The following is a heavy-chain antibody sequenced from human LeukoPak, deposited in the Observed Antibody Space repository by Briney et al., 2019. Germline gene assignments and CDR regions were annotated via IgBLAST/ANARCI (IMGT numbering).Heavy chain of an antibody. CDR2: INPNSGGT. Sequence: GASVKVSCKASGYTFTGYYMHWVRQAPGQGLEWMGWINPNSGGTNYAQKFQGRVTMTRDTSISTAYMELSRLRSDDTAVCYCARGQYYYDSSGYFYWGQGTLVTVSS. V-gene: IGHV1-2*02. CDR1: GYTFTGYY. D-gene: IGHD3-22*01. CDR3: ARGQYYYDSSGYFY. J-gene: IGHJ4*02.